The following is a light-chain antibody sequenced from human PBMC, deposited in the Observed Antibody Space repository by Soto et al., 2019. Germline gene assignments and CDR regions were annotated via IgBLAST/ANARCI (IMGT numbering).Light chain of an antibody. J-gene: IGLJ3*02. CDR3: CSYAGSYSWV. CDR1: SSDVGAYNY. V-gene: IGLV2-11*01. CDR2: DVS. Sequence: QSALTQPRSVSGSPGQSVTISCTGTSSDVGAYNYVSWYQHHPGKAPKVMIYDVSERPSGVPDRFSGSKSDNKASLTISGLQAEDEAAYYCCSYAGSYSWVFGGGTQLTVL.